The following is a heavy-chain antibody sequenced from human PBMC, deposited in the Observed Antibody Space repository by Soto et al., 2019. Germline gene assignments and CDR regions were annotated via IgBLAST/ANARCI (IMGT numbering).Heavy chain of an antibody. CDR2: ISAYNANA. CDR1: GYTFRNFG. V-gene: IGHV1-18*01. J-gene: IGHJ4*02. CDR3: ARNPPDY. Sequence: ASVKVSCKASGYTFRNFGISWVRQAPGQGLEWMGWISAYNANANYAQKFQGRLTMTADTSISTAYLQWNNLKASDTAMYYCARNPPDYWGQGTPVTVSS.